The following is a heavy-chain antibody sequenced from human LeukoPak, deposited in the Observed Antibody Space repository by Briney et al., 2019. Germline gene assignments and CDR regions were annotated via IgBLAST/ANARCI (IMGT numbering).Heavy chain of an antibody. CDR1: GYSFTSYW. D-gene: IGHD2-2*02. CDR3: ARRGYCSSTSCYTTLGPDY. J-gene: IGHJ4*02. V-gene: IGHV5-51*01. Sequence: GESLKISCKGSGYSFTSYWIGWVRQMPGKGLEWMGIIYPGYSDTRYSPSFQGQVTISADKSISTAYLQWSSLKASDTAMYYCARRGYCSSTSCYTTLGPDYWGQGTLVTVSS. CDR2: IYPGYSDT.